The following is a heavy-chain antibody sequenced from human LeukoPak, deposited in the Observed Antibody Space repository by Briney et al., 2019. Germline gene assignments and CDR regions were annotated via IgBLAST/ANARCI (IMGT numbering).Heavy chain of an antibody. J-gene: IGHJ3*02. CDR3: AREYNYYDSSGWDAFEI. CDR2: IYYSGST. CDR1: GGSISTYY. V-gene: IGHV4-59*01. Sequence: KASETLSLTCTVSGGSISTYYWNWIRQPPGKGLEWIGYIYYSGSTNYNPSRTGRATISVDTSKNQFSLKLSSVTAADTAVYYCAREYNYYDSSGWDAFEIWGQGTMVTVSS. D-gene: IGHD3-22*01.